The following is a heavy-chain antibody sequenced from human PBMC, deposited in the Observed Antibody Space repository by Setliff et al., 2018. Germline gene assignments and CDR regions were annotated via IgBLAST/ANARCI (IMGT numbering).Heavy chain of an antibody. CDR2: XXXXXXT. Sequence: PSEPLSLTCTVSGDSISSSSYYWGWIRQPPGKGLEGIXXXXXXXXTXYNPXXKSRVTISVDTSKNQFSLKLTSVTAADTAVYYWATPGRRFGESIDYWGQGTLVTVSS. J-gene: IGHJ4*02. CDR3: ATPGRRFGESIDY. CDR1: GDSISSSSYY. V-gene: IGHV4-39*01. D-gene: IGHD3-10*01.